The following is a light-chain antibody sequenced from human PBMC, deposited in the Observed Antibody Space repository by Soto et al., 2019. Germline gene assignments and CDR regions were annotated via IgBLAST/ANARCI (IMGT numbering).Light chain of an antibody. CDR1: QSMTRTY. CDR2: AAS. J-gene: IGKJ2*01. Sequence: EIVLTQSPGTLSLSPGERATLCFRASQSMTRTYIAWYQKKPGQAPRLLIYAASIRAPGIPDKFSGTGSGTDYSLTIDRLEPEDSAVYYCHQYDNAPQTFGQGTKVDIK. CDR3: HQYDNAPQT. V-gene: IGKV3-20*01.